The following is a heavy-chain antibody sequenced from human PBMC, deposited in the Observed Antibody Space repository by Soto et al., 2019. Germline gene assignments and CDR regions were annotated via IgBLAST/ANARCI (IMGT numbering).Heavy chain of an antibody. J-gene: IGHJ5*02. V-gene: IGHV4-34*01. Sequence: PSETLSLTCAVYGGSFSGYYWSWIRQPPGKGLEWIGEINHNGSTNYNPSLKIRVTISVDTSKNQFSLKLSSVTAADTAVYYCARLESYYGSGSYYNGGYNWFDPWGQGTLVTVSS. D-gene: IGHD3-10*01. CDR1: GGSFSGYY. CDR3: ARLESYYGSGSYYNGGYNWFDP. CDR2: INHNGST.